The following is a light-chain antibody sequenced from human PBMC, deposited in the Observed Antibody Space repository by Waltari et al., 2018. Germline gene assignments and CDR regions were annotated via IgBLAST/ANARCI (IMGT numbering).Light chain of an antibody. J-gene: IGKJ5*01. CDR2: DAS. CDR3: QQRSNWPFIT. Sequence: EIVLTQSPATLSLSPGERATLSCRASQSVSSYLAWYQQKPGQAPRLLIYDASNRATGSPARFSGSGSGTDFTLTISSLEPEEFAVYYCQQRSNWPFITFGQGTRLEIK. CDR1: QSVSSY. V-gene: IGKV3-11*01.